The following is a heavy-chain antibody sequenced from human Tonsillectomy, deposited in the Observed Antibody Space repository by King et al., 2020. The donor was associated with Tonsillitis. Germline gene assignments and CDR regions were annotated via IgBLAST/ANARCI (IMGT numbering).Heavy chain of an antibody. V-gene: IGHV1-2*02. CDR1: GYTFTGYY. J-gene: IGHJ6*02. CDR3: SGPSIVVVPAAIGAYYYGMDV. Sequence: QLVQSGAEVKKPGASVKVSCKASGYTFTGYYMHWVRQAPGQGLEWMGWINPNSGGTNYAQKLQGGVTMTRDTSISTAYMELSRLRSDETAVYYCSGPSIVVVPAAIGAYYYGMDVWGQGTTVTVSS. D-gene: IGHD2-2*01. CDR2: INPNSGGT.